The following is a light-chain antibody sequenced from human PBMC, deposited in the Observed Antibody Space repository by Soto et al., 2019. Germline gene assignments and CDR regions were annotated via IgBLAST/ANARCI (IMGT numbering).Light chain of an antibody. CDR2: AAS. V-gene: IGKV1-39*02. CDR1: QSVNRN. CDR3: QQYNNFPRT. Sequence: IRVTLCSSYLSASVDAGVHIPRRASQSVNRNINWYQQKPGKAPRLLINAASSMQSGIPSRFSGSGSGTDFTLTISCLQSEDYAAYYCQQYNNFPRTFGGGTRLDNK. J-gene: IGKJ5*01.